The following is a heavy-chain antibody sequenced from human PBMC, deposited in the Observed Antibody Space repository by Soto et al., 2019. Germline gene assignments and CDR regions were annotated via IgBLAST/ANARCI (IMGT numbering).Heavy chain of an antibody. J-gene: IGHJ4*01. CDR2: INAGNGNT. Sequence: GASVEVSCKASGYTFSKYAMQWVRQALGQRPEWMGWINAGNGNTKYSQKVQGRVTITRDTSATTAYMELSNLKSEDTAIYYCAKVRITMVRGVLISHYWG. V-gene: IGHV1-3*01. D-gene: IGHD3-10*01. CDR3: AKVRITMVRGVLISHY. CDR1: GYTFSKYA.